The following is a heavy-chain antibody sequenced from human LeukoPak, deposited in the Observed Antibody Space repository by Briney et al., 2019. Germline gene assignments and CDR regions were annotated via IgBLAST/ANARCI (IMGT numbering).Heavy chain of an antibody. J-gene: IGHJ5*02. CDR1: GYTFTGYY. CDR3: ARNTRGIVVVPAAITACWFDP. V-gene: IGHV1-2*06. CDR2: INPNSGGT. D-gene: IGHD2-2*02. Sequence: ASVKVSCKASGYTFTGYYMHWVRQAPGQGLEWMGRINPNSGGTNYAQKFQGRVTMTRDTSISTAYMELSRLRSDDTAVYYCARNTRGIVVVPAAITACWFDPWGQGTLVTVSS.